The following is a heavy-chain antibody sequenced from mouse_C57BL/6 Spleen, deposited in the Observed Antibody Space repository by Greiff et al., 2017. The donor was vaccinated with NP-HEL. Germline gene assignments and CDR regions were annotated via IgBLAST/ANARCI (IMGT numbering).Heavy chain of an antibody. CDR1: GFTFSDYG. CDR3: ARTGLYAMDY. Sequence: EVHLVESGGGLVKPGGFLKLSCAASGFTFSDYGMHWVRQAPEKGLEWVAYISSGSSTIYYADTVKGRFTISRDNAKNTLFLQMTSLRSEDTAMYYCARTGLYAMDYWGQGTSVTVSS. CDR2: ISSGSSTI. V-gene: IGHV5-17*01. D-gene: IGHD4-1*01. J-gene: IGHJ4*01.